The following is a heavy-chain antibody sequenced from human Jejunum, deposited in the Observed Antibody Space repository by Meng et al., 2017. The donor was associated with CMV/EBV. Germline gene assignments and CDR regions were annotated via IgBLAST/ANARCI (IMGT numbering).Heavy chain of an antibody. CDR3: ARAHNEYSINS. CDR2: IYYSGTT. V-gene: IGHV4-59*01. Sequence: SGGSISTYYWNWIRQPPGKGGKGLEWIGYIYYSGTTYYNPSLKSRVTISVDTAKNQFSLKLNSVTAADTAVYFCARAHNEYSINSWGQGTLVTVSS. J-gene: IGHJ5*02. CDR1: GGSISTYY. D-gene: IGHD4-11*01.